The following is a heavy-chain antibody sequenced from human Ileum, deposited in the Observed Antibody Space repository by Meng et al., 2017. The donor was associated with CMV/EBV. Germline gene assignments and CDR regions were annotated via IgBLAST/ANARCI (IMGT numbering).Heavy chain of an antibody. CDR2: ISGGGSVT. CDR3: AKDTDGTAVMSYFDH. J-gene: IGHJ4*02. Sequence: SCFSFGAYAFSCVRQAPGEVLGLGSVISGGGSVTSYAASVEGRFTISRDNSKNILYLQMNSLRVEDTAVYYCAKDTDGTAVMSYFDHWGQGALVTVSS. D-gene: IGHD2-2*01. V-gene: IGHV3-23*01. CDR1: CFSFGAYA.